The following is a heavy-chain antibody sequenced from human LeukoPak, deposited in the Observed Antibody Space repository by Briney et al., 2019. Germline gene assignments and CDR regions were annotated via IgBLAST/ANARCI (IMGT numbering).Heavy chain of an antibody. CDR3: AREPSYYYDSSPYNWFDP. Sequence: GASVKVSCKASGYTFTGYYMHWVRQAPGQGLEWMGWINPNSGGTNYAQKFQGRVTMTRDTSISTAYMELSRLRSDDTAVYYCAREPSYYYDSSPYNWFDPWGQGTLVTVSS. CDR2: INPNSGGT. CDR1: GYTFTGYY. D-gene: IGHD3-22*01. V-gene: IGHV1-2*02. J-gene: IGHJ5*02.